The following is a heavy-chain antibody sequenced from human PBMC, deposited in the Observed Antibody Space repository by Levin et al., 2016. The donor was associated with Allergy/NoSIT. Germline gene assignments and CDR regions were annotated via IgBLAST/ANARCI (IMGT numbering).Heavy chain of an antibody. Sequence: SETLSLTCTVSGVSISSYYYWSWIRQSPGKGLEWIGYIYDIGSTNYNPSLKSRVTISVDTSKNQFSLVLTSVTAADTAVFYCATSLTGSTSPFDCWGQGALVTVSS. CDR3: ATSLTGSTSPFDC. D-gene: IGHD1-7*01. CDR1: GVSISSYYY. CDR2: IYDIGST. J-gene: IGHJ4*02. V-gene: IGHV4-59*13.